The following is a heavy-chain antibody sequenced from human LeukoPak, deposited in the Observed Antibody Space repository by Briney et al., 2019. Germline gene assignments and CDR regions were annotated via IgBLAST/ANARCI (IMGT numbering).Heavy chain of an antibody. CDR1: GGTFSSYA. D-gene: IGHD5-12*01. Sequence: SVKVSCKASGGTFSSYAISWVRQAPGQGLEWMGRIIPIPGIANYAQKFQGRVTITADKSTSTAYMELSSLRSEDTAVYYCARLATRDGYNLPWGQGTLVTVSS. J-gene: IGHJ5*02. V-gene: IGHV1-69*04. CDR3: ARLATRDGYNLP. CDR2: IIPIPGIA.